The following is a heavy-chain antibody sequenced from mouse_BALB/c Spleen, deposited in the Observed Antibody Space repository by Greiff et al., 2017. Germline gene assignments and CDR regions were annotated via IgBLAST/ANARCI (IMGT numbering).Heavy chain of an antibody. V-gene: IGHV14-3*02. CDR1: GFNIKDTY. J-gene: IGHJ4*01. D-gene: IGHD1-1*01. CDR3: ARHYYGSRDYYAMDY. Sequence: EVQLQESGAELVKPGASVKLSCTASGFNIKDTYMHWVKQRPEQGLEWIGRIDPANGNTKYDPKFQGKATITADTSSTTAYLQLSSLTSEDTAVYYCARHYYGSRDYYAMDYWGQGTSVTGSS. CDR2: IDPANGNT.